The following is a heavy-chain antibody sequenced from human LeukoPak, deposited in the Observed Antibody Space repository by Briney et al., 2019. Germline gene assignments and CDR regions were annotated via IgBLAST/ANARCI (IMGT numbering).Heavy chain of an antibody. CDR1: GGSLSGYY. CDR2: INHSGNT. J-gene: IGHJ4*02. CDR3: ARGMTDVY. Sequence: SETLSLTCAVYGGSLSGYYWSWIRQPPGKGLEWIGEINHSGNTNYNPFLKSRVTVSLDTSKNQFSLTLTSVTAADTAMYYCARGMTDVYWGQGTLVSVSS. V-gene: IGHV4-34*01.